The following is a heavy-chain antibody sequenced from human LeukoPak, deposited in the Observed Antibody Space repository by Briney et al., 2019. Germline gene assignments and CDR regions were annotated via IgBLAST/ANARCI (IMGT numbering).Heavy chain of an antibody. V-gene: IGHV3-64*01. CDR3: AKDRSNWANWYFDL. CDR1: GFTFSSYA. J-gene: IGHJ2*01. D-gene: IGHD1-1*01. CDR2: ISSNGGST. Sequence: GGSLRLSCAASGFTFSSYAMHWVRQAPGKGLEYVSAISSNGGSTYYANSVKGRFTISRDNSKNTLYLQMNSLRAEDTAVYYCAKDRSNWANWYFDLWGRGTLVTVSS.